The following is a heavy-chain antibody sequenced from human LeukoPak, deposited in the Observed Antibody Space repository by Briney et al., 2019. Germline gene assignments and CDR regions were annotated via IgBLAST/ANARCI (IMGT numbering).Heavy chain of an antibody. J-gene: IGHJ4*02. Sequence: GGSLRLSCAAPGFTFGTYAMHWVRQAPGKGLEWVALISFDGRSKFYADSVKGRFTVSRDNSRNTLYLQMNSLRPEDTAVYYCARDGCSTTSCYADWGQGTLVTVSS. D-gene: IGHD2-2*01. V-gene: IGHV3-30*04. CDR1: GFTFGTYA. CDR2: ISFDGRSK. CDR3: ARDGCSTTSCYAD.